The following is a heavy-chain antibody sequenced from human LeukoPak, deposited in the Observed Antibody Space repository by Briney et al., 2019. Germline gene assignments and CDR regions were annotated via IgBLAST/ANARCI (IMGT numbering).Heavy chain of an antibody. Sequence: GGSLRLSCAPSGFTFCIYWMHGAPQAPGKGLVCVSRINSDGSIINYVDSVKGRFTISRDNGKNTLYLEMSSLRAEDTAVYYCARGPSGWGSLDYWGQGTLVTVSS. J-gene: IGHJ4*02. CDR3: ARGPSGWGSLDY. CDR2: INSDGSII. CDR1: GFTFCIYW. D-gene: IGHD7-27*01. V-gene: IGHV3-74*01.